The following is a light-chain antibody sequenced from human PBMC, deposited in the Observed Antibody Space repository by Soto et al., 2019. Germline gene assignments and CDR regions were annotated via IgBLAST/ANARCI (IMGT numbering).Light chain of an antibody. Sequence: EIVMTQSPATLSVSPGERATLSCRASQSVSSNLAWYQQKPGQAPRLLIYGASIRATGIPARFSGSGSGTDFTLTVSRLQSEDFAVYYCQQYNNWPPLYTFGQGTKLEIK. CDR2: GAS. J-gene: IGKJ2*01. V-gene: IGKV3D-15*01. CDR3: QQYNNWPPLYT. CDR1: QSVSSN.